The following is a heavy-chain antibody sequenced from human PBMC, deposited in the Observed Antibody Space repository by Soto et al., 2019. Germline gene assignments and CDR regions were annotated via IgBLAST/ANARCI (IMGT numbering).Heavy chain of an antibody. V-gene: IGHV4-4*02. J-gene: IGHJ4*02. CDR1: GGSISSSNW. CDR3: ARRKNGWYMKWCLDY. CDR2: IYHSGST. Sequence: SETLSLTCAVSGGSISSSNWWSWVRQPPGKGLEWIGEIYHSGSTNYNPSLKSRVTISVDKSKNQFSLKLSSVTAADTAVYYCARRKNGWYMKWCLDYWGQGTLVTVSS. D-gene: IGHD6-19*01.